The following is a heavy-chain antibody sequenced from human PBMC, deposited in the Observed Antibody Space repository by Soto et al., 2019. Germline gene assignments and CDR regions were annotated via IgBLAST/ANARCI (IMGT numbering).Heavy chain of an antibody. CDR2: ISASSGTI. D-gene: IGHD6-13*01. Sequence: EVQLVESGGGLVPPGGSLRLSCAASGFTLSTYAMNWVRQAPGKGLEWVSYISASSGTINYGDSVKGRFTFSRDTAKNSLYLQMNSLRDEDTAVYYCARERYSKAFGLDVWGQGTTVTVSS. CDR3: ARERYSKAFGLDV. CDR1: GFTLSTYA. J-gene: IGHJ6*02. V-gene: IGHV3-48*02.